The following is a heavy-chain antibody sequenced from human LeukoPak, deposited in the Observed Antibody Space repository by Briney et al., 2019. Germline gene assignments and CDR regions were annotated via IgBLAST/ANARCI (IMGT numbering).Heavy chain of an antibody. Sequence: SVKVSCKASGGTFSSYAISWVRQAPGQGLEWMGRIIPIFGTANYAQKFQGRVTITTDESTSTAYMELSSLRSEDTAVYYCARDPRGIVVVTSDGGAFGIWGQGTMVTVSS. D-gene: IGHD3-22*01. V-gene: IGHV1-69*05. J-gene: IGHJ3*02. CDR3: ARDPRGIVVVTSDGGAFGI. CDR2: IIPIFGTA. CDR1: GGTFSSYA.